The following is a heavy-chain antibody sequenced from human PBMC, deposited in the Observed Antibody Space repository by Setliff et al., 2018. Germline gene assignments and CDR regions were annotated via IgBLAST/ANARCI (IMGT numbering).Heavy chain of an antibody. V-gene: IGHV1-69*13. Sequence: SVKVSCKASGGTFSSYAISWVRQAPGQGLEWMGGIIPIFGTANYAQKFQGRVTITADESTSTAYMELSSLRPEDTAVYYCASSRDYNFWSGYYSPLDYWGQGTLVTV. CDR3: ASSRDYNFWSGYYSPLDY. CDR1: GGTFSSYA. CDR2: IIPIFGTA. J-gene: IGHJ4*02. D-gene: IGHD3-3*01.